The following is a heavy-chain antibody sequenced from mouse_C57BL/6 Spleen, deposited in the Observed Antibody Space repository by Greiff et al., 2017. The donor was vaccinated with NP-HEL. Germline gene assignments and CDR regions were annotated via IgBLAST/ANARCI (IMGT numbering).Heavy chain of an antibody. V-gene: IGHV1-52*01. D-gene: IGHD2-3*01. Sequence: VQLQQPGAELVRPGSSVKLSCKASGYTFTSYWMHWVKQRPIQGLEWIGNIDPSDSETHYNQKFKDKATLTVDKSSSTAYMQLSSLTSEDSAVYYCARSGDGYYSYWYFDVWGTGTTVTVSS. CDR2: IDPSDSET. CDR1: GYTFTSYW. CDR3: ARSGDGYYSYWYFDV. J-gene: IGHJ1*03.